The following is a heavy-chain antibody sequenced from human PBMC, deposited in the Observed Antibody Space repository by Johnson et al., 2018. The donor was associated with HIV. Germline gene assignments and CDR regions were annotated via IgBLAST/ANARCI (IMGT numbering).Heavy chain of an antibody. CDR2: ISWNSGSI. Sequence: VQLVESGGGLVQPGRSLRLSCAASGFTFDDYAMHWVRQAPGKGLEWVSGISWNSGSIGYADSVKGRFTISRDNAKNSLYLQMNSLRAEDTAVYYCAREYYYDSSGYNAFDIWGQGTMVTVSS. J-gene: IGHJ3*02. V-gene: IGHV3-9*01. CDR3: AREYYYDSSGYNAFDI. D-gene: IGHD3-22*01. CDR1: GFTFDDYA.